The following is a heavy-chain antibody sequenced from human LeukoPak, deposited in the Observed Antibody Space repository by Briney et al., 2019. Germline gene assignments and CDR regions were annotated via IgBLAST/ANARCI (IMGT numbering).Heavy chain of an antibody. D-gene: IGHD3-22*01. CDR1: GFTFSSFA. Sequence: GGSLRLSCAASGFTFSSFAMSWVRQAPGKGLEWVSSVFGGGGTRYADSVMGRFTISRDNSKSTLYLQMNSLRAEDTAVYYCARTYTNNAGYYLYWGQGTLVTVSS. CDR3: ARTYTNNAGYYLY. CDR2: VFGGGGT. V-gene: IGHV3-23*01. J-gene: IGHJ4*02.